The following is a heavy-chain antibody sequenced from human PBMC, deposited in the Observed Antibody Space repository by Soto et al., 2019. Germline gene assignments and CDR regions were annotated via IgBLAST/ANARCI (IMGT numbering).Heavy chain of an antibody. J-gene: IGHJ6*02. CDR3: GRETICLGMLLPPNSYKVRDG. V-gene: IGHV3-30-3*01. CDR2: ISYDGSSK. Sequence: GGSLRLSCAASGFTVSSNYMSWVRQAPGKGLEWVAVISYDGSSKYYADSVKGRFTISRDNSKNTLYLQMNSLRAEDTAVYYWGRETICLGMLLPPNSYKVRDGGGEGTGVTVS. CDR1: GFTVSSNY. D-gene: IGHD3-10*02.